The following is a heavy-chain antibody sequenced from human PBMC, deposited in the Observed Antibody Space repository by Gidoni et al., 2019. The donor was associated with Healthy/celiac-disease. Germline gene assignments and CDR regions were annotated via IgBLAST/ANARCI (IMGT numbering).Heavy chain of an antibody. CDR3: AKERGYCSGGSCEGAFDI. Sequence: EVQLLESGGGLVQPGGSLRLSCAASGFTFSSYARSWVRQAPGKGLEWVSAISGSGGSTYYADSVKGRFTISRDNSKNTLYLQMNSLRAEDTAVYYCAKERGYCSGGSCEGAFDIWGQGTMVTVSS. CDR1: GFTFSSYA. D-gene: IGHD2-15*01. J-gene: IGHJ3*02. CDR2: ISGSGGST. V-gene: IGHV3-23*01.